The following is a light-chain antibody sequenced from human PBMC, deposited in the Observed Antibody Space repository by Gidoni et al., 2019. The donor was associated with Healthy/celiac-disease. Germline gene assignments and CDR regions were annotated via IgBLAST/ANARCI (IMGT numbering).Light chain of an antibody. CDR2: GNS. J-gene: IGLJ1*01. Sequence: QSVLTQPPSVSGAPGQRVPISCTGSSSNIGAGYDVHWYQQLPGTAPKLLIYGNSNRPSVVPDRFSGSKSGTSASLAITGLQAEDEADYYCQSYDSSLSGSNVFGTGTKVTVL. CDR3: QSYDSSLSGSNV. V-gene: IGLV1-40*01. CDR1: SSNIGAGYD.